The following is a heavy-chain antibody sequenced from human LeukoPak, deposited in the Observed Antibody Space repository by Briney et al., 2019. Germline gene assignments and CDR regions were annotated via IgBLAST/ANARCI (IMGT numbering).Heavy chain of an antibody. J-gene: IGHJ4*02. CDR1: GDSVSSNSAA. V-gene: IGHV6-1*01. Sequence: SQTLSLTCAISGDSVSSNSAAWNWIRQSPSRGLEWLGRTYYRSKWYNDYAVSVKSRITISPDTSKNQFSLQLNPVTPEDTAVYYCARDLESYSSSWYYFDYWGQGTLVTVSS. D-gene: IGHD6-13*01. CDR3: ARDLESYSSSWYYFDY. CDR2: TYYRSKWYN.